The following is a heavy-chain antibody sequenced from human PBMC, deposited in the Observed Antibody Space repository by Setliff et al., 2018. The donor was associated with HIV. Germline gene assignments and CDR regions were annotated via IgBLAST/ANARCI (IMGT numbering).Heavy chain of an antibody. CDR1: GFTFSRYP. Sequence: GSLRLSCAASGFTFSRYPMSWVRQAPGKGLEWVSSLSEGGYDTYYADSVKGRFTISRDNSKNTLYLQMNSLRAEDTAVYFCAKGAVPAAIGGYYFDSWGQGTLVTVSS. V-gene: IGHV3-23*01. CDR2: LSEGGYDT. CDR3: AKGAVPAAIGGYYFDS. D-gene: IGHD2-2*01. J-gene: IGHJ4*02.